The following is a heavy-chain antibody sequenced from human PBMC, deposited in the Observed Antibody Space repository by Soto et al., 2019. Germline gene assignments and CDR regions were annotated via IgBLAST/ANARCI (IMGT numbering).Heavy chain of an antibody. J-gene: IGHJ4*02. Sequence: GGSLRLSCAASGFTFSSYGMHWVRQAPGKGLEWVAVIWYDGSNKYYADSVKGRFTISRDNSKNTLYLQMNSLRAEDTAVYYCAKGVERITMIVVVISPFDYWGQGTLVTVSS. CDR3: AKGVERITMIVVVISPFDY. D-gene: IGHD3-22*01. V-gene: IGHV3-33*06. CDR2: IWYDGSNK. CDR1: GFTFSSYG.